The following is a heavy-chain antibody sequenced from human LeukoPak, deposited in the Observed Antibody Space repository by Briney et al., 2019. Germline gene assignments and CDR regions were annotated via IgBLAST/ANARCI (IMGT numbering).Heavy chain of an antibody. CDR2: VYYSGSI. J-gene: IGHJ4*02. V-gene: IGHV4-39*07. CDR1: GGSITSSYY. CDR3: ARALVVAATLDY. D-gene: IGHD2-15*01. Sequence: SETLSLTCSVSGGSITSSYYWGWIRPPPGKGLEWIGSVYYSGSIHYNPSLKSRVTISVDTSENQFSLKLSSVTAADTAVYYCARALVVAATLDYWGQGTLVTVSS.